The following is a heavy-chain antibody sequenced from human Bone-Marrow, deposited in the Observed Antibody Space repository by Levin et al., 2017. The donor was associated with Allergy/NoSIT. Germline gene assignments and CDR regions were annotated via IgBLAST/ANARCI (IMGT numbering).Heavy chain of an antibody. D-gene: IGHD3-22*01. CDR1: GFTFSSYA. V-gene: IGHV3-23*01. Sequence: GESLKISCAASGFTFSSYAMSWVRQAPGKGLEWVSAISGSGGSTYYADSVKGRFTISRDNSKNTLYLQMNSLRAEDTAVYYCAKDKGYYDSSGYYGRDYFDYWGQGTLVTVSS. CDR3: AKDKGYYDSSGYYGRDYFDY. J-gene: IGHJ4*02. CDR2: ISGSGGST.